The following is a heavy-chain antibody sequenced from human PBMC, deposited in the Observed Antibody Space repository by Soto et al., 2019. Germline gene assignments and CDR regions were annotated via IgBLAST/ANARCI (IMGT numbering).Heavy chain of an antibody. CDR3: ARWNNPRRIAAAGLPLYYFDY. CDR1: GGSFSGYY. CDR2: INHSGST. Sequence: SETLSLTCAVYGGSFSGYYWSWIRQPPGKGLEWIGEINHSGSTNYNPSLKSRVTISVDTSKNQFSLKLSSVTAADTAVYYCARWNNPRRIAAAGLPLYYFDYLGQGTLVTVSS. D-gene: IGHD6-13*01. J-gene: IGHJ4*02. V-gene: IGHV4-34*01.